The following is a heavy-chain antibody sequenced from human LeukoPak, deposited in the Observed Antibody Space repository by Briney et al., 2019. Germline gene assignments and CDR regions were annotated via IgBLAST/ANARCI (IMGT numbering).Heavy chain of an antibody. V-gene: IGHV3-30*02. D-gene: IGHD1-26*01. CDR1: GFTFSSYG. CDR3: AKDFLSPSEWVLFVGFDY. Sequence: GGSLRLSCAASGFTFSSYGMHWVRQAPGKGLEWVAFIRYDGSNKYYADSVKGRFTISRDNSKNTLYLQMNSLRAEDTAVYYCAKDFLSPSEWVLFVGFDYWGQGTLVTVSS. J-gene: IGHJ4*02. CDR2: IRYDGSNK.